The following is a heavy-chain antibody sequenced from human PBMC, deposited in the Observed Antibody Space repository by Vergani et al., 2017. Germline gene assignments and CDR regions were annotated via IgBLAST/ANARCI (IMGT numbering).Heavy chain of an antibody. J-gene: IGHJ6*03. CDR2: IIPIFGTA. CDR3: AGAKKATTGWGYYYYYYMDV. V-gene: IGHV1-69*13. D-gene: IGHD4-11*01. Sequence: QVQLVQSGAEVKKPGASVKVSCKASGYTFTSYGISWVRQAPGQGLEWMGGIIPIFGTANYAQKFQGRVTITADEATSTAYMELSSRRSEDTAVYYCAGAKKATTGWGYYYYYYMDVWGKGTTVTVSS. CDR1: GYTFTSYG.